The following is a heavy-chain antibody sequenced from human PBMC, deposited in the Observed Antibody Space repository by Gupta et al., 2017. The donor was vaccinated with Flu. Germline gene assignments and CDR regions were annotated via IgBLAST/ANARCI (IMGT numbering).Heavy chain of an antibody. D-gene: IGHD2-8*01. CDR3: SRANWNYDDY. V-gene: IGHV1-8*01. J-gene: IGHJ4*02. CDR2: MNTNSGNT. Sequence: INWVRQATGQGLEWMGWMNTNSGNTGYTQKFQGRVTMTRNTSTDTAYMELSGLTSEDTAVYYCSRANWNYDDYWGQGTLVTVSS.